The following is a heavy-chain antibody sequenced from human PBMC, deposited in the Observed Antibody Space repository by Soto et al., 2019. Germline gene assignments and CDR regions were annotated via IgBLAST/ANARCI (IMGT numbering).Heavy chain of an antibody. CDR2: ITSDGTSA. J-gene: IGHJ6*03. CDR1: GFTFSRQW. CDR3: AKDRWIGYYTAYYYYMDG. D-gene: IGHD3-3*01. V-gene: IGHV3-74*01. Sequence: PGGSLRLSCAASGFTFSRQWMHWVRQTPGKGLVWVSRITSDGTSASYADSVKGRFTISRDNAKNTLYLQMNSLRAEDTAVYYCAKDRWIGYYTAYYYYMDGWGKGTTVNV.